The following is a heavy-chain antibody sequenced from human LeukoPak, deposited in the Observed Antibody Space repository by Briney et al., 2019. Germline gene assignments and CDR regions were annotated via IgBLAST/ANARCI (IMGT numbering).Heavy chain of an antibody. V-gene: IGHV3-74*01. Sequence: GGSLRLSCAASGFTFSSNWMHWVRQAPGKGLVWVSRINEDGSTTNYADSVKGRSTIFRDNAKNTLYLQMNSLRAEDTAVYYCVRDLGGRPGHWGQGTLVTVSS. D-gene: IGHD1-26*01. CDR3: VRDLGGRPGH. CDR1: GFTFSSNW. J-gene: IGHJ4*02. CDR2: INEDGSTT.